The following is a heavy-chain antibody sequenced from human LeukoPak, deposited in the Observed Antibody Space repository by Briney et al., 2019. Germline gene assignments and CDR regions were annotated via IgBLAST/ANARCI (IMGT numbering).Heavy chain of an antibody. V-gene: IGHV3-64*02. CDR2: ISSNGGST. CDR3: ARMTLYGSGTVH. J-gene: IGHJ4*02. CDR1: GGSISSSN. Sequence: GTLSLTCAVSGGSISSSNWWSWVRQPPGKGLEYVSGISSNGGSTWYAGSVKGRFTISRDNSKNTVNLQLGSLRIEDTAVYHCARMTLYGSGTVHWGQGILVTVSS. D-gene: IGHD3-10*01.